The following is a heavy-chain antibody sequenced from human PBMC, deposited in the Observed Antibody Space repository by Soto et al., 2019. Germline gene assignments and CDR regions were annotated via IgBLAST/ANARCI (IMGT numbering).Heavy chain of an antibody. Sequence: ASVKVSCKASGYTFTIYAMHCVLQSPGQRLDWMGWINAGNGNTKYSQKFQGRVTITRDTSASTAYMELSSLRSEDTAVYYCARGGCTNGVCPFDYWGQGTLVTVSS. V-gene: IGHV1-3*01. J-gene: IGHJ4*02. CDR1: GYTFTIYA. CDR3: ARGGCTNGVCPFDY. CDR2: INAGNGNT. D-gene: IGHD2-8*01.